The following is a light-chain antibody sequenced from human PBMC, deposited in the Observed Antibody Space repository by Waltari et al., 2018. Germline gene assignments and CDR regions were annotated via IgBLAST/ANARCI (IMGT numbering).Light chain of an antibody. J-gene: IGKJ2*01. Sequence: DIGMTQSPGTLSASPGDSATLSCRVSQTVSTNLAWYPQKPGQAPRLLIYDASTRVTGVPARFSGSGSGTDFTLTIASLQSEDFGVYYCQQYADLPPYNFGQGTKLEI. CDR2: DAS. V-gene: IGKV3-15*01. CDR1: QTVSTN. CDR3: QQYADLPPYN.